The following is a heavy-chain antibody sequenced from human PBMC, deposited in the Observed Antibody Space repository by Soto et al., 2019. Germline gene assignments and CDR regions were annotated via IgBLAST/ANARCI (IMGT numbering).Heavy chain of an antibody. D-gene: IGHD1-20*01. CDR2: IIPLLGIT. J-gene: IGHJ1*01. Sequence: QAQLMQSGAEVKKPGSSVKVSCKASGGTFSGYAINWVRQAPGQGLEWMGGIIPLLGITDYGQKFQGRITIAADESTGTAYMDLRGLRSEDTAVYYWARDPRSITGTTSSEDFQHWGQGTLVSGSS. V-gene: IGHV1-69*01. CDR3: ARDPRSITGTTSSEDFQH. CDR1: GGTFSGYA.